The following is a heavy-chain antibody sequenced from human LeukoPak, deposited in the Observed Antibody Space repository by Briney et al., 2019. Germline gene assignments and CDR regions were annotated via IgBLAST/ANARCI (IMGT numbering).Heavy chain of an antibody. CDR3: ARGFIAAAGTNYFDY. Sequence: GASVKVSCKASGYTFTGYYMHWVRQAPGQELEWMGWINPNSGGTNYAQKFQGRVTMTRDTSISTAYMELSRLRSDDTAVYYCARGFIAAAGTNYFDYWGQGTLVTVSS. CDR1: GYTFTGYY. V-gene: IGHV1-2*02. J-gene: IGHJ4*02. D-gene: IGHD6-13*01. CDR2: INPNSGGT.